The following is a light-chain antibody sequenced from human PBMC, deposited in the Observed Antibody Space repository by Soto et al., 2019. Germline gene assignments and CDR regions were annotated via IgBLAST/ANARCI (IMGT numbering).Light chain of an antibody. Sequence: DIQLTQSPFFLSASVGDRVTITCRASQGIRSYLAWYQQRPGKAPELLIYGASTLRTGVASRFSGSGSGTEFTLTISSLQPDDFATYFCQQLNIFPTLFTFGPGTKVDIK. CDR1: QGIRSY. J-gene: IGKJ3*01. CDR2: GAS. V-gene: IGKV1-9*01. CDR3: QQLNIFPTLFT.